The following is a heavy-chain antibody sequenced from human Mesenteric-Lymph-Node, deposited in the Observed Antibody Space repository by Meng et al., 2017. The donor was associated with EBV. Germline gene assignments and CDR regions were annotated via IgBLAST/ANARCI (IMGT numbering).Heavy chain of an antibody. CDR3: AHRPAFGELLDY. Sequence: QITLKDSGPAFMTPTXTLTLSCTFSGFSLSTFGVGVGWVRQPPGKALEWLGVLYWDDDERYSPSLRSRLTITKDTSKNQVFLTMTNMDPVDTATYYCAHRPAFGELLDYWGQGTLVTVSS. V-gene: IGHV2-5*02. J-gene: IGHJ4*02. D-gene: IGHD3-10*01. CDR2: LYWDDDE. CDR1: GFSLSTFGVG.